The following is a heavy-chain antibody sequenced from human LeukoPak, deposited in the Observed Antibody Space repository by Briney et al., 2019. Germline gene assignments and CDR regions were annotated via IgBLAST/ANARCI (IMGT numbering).Heavy chain of an antibody. CDR1: GFTVSSNY. CDR3: ASGEWVTTTGRDY. D-gene: IGHD4-17*01. J-gene: IGHJ4*02. Sequence: GGSLRLSCAASGFTVSSNYMGWVRQAPGKGLEWVSVIYSGGSTYYADSVKGRFTISRDNSKNTLYLQMNSLRAEDTAVYYCASGEWVTTTGRDYWGQGTLVTVSS. CDR2: IYSGGST. V-gene: IGHV3-53*01.